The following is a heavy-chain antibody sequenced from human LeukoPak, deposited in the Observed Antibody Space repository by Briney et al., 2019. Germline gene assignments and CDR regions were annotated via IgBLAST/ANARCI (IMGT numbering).Heavy chain of an antibody. D-gene: IGHD2-2*01. J-gene: IGHJ4*02. CDR2: IYHSGST. CDR3: ARLYCSSTSCYYPFDY. CDR1: GYSISSGYY. Sequence: SETLSLTCTVSGYSISSGYYWGWIRQPPGKGLEWIGTIYHSGSTYYNPSLKSRVTISVDTSKNQLSLKLNSVTAADTAVYYCARLYCSSTSCYYPFDYWGQGTLVTVSS. V-gene: IGHV4-38-2*02.